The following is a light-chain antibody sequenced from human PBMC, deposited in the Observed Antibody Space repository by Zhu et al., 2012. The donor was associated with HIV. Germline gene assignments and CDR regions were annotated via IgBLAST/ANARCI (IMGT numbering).Light chain of an antibody. CDR3: QQYGYAPYT. J-gene: IGKJ2*01. CDR1: QYINSNY. V-gene: IGKV3-20*01. Sequence: ILLTQSPGTLSLPPGERATLSCRTSQYINSNYLAWFQHKPGQAPRLLIYGASTRATGIPDRFTGSGSGTDFVLTINRLEPEDFAVYYCQQYGYAPYTFGQGTNLDI. CDR2: GAS.